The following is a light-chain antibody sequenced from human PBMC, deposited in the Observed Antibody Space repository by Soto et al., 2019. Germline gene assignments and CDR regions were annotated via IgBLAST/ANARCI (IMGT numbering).Light chain of an antibody. V-gene: IGKV3-20*01. J-gene: IGKJ1*01. CDR3: QQYGSSPPWT. CDR1: QSVSSSY. Sequence: EVVLTQSPGTLSLSPGERATLSCRASQSVSSSYLAWSQLKPGQTPRLLIYGASSRATGIPDRFSGSGSGTDFSLIISRLEPEDFAVYYCQQYGSSPPWTFGQGTKVDIK. CDR2: GAS.